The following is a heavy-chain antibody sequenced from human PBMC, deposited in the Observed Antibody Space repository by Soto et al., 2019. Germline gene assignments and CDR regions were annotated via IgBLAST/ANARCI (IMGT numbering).Heavy chain of an antibody. D-gene: IGHD2-15*01. CDR1: GGTFSSYT. CDR3: ASRAYCSGGSCYGAFDI. CDR2: IIPILGIA. Sequence: SVKVSCKSSGGTFSSYTISCVRQAPGQGLEWMGRIIPILGIANYAQKFQGRVTITADKSTSTAYMELSSLRSEDTAVYYCASRAYCSGGSCYGAFDIWGQGTMVTVSS. J-gene: IGHJ3*02. V-gene: IGHV1-69*02.